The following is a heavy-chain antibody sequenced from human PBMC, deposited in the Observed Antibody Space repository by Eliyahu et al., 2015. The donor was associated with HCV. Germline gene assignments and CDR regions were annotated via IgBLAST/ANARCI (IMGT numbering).Heavy chain of an antibody. V-gene: IGHV5-51*01. CDR2: IYPGDSDT. D-gene: IGHD3-22*01. J-gene: IGHJ4*02. CDR3: ARLGMSHYYDSSGYYPYYFDY. Sequence: LEWMGIIYPGDSDTRYSPSFQGQVTISADKSISTAYLQWSSLKASDTAMYYCARLGMSHYYDSSGYYPYYFDYWGQGTLVTVSS.